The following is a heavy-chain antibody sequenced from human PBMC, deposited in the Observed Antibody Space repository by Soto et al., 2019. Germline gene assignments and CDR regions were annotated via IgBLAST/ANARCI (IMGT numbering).Heavy chain of an antibody. V-gene: IGHV3-20*04. CDR3: TTVGDTLVRGVIGVRADHFYGMNV. CDR1: GFIFDDYG. J-gene: IGHJ6*02. D-gene: IGHD3-10*01. CDR2: IHCDSGRT. Sequence: EVQLVESGGGVVRPGESLRLSCAASGFIFDDYGMSWVRQAPGKGLEWVAGIHCDSGRTGYADSVRGRFTISTDNAKNSLYLQMNNLRAEDTALYYCTTVGDTLVRGVIGVRADHFYGMNVWGQGTTVTVSS.